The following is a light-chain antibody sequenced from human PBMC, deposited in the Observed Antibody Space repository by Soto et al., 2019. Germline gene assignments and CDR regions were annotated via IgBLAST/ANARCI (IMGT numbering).Light chain of an antibody. CDR2: AVS. J-gene: IGLJ1*01. CDR3: YSYTSSSTNV. CDR1: SSDIGGYNF. Sequence: QSALTQPASVSGSPGQSITISCTGTSSDIGGYNFVSWYQHHPGKAPKLMIFAVSNRPSGVSNRVSGSKSGNTASLTISGLQPEDEADYVCYSYTSSSTNVFGSGTKLTVL. V-gene: IGLV2-14*01.